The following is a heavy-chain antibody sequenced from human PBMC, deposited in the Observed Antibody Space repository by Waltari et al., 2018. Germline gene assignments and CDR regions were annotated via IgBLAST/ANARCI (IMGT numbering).Heavy chain of an antibody. Sequence: QFQLVQSGAEVTKPGSSLMLSCKASGVPFSSSAISWVRQSPGQGLEWMGGIIPIYGTANYAQKFQGRVTITTDESTSTAYMELSSLRAEDTAVDYCARDNGWYAGFDYWGQGTLVTVSS. J-gene: IGHJ4*02. D-gene: IGHD6-19*01. CDR3: ARDNGWYAGFDY. V-gene: IGHV1-69*05. CDR2: IIPIYGTA. CDR1: GVPFSSSA.